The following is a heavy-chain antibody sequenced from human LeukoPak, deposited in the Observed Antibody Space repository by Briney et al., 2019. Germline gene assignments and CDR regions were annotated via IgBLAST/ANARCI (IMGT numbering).Heavy chain of an antibody. D-gene: IGHD3-10*01. CDR1: GFTFSSYG. J-gene: IGHJ4*02. V-gene: IGHV3-30*18. Sequence: GRSLRLSCAASGFTFSSYGMHWVRQAPGKGLEWVVVISYDGSNKYYADSVKGRFTISRDNSKNTLYLQMNSLRAEDTAVYYCAKLTGSYYGSGSYSAFDYWGQGTLVTVSS. CDR3: AKLTGSYYGSGSYSAFDY. CDR2: ISYDGSNK.